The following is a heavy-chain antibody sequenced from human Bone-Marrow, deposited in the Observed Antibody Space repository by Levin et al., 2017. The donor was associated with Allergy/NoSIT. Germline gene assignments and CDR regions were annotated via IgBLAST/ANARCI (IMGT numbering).Heavy chain of an antibody. Sequence: PSETLSLTCAASGFTFINYGMTWVRQAPGKGLEWVSAISGSGGHTYFADSVKGRFTISRDNSKNTLFLGMTSLRAEDTAVYYCAKTPEPCSSTSCYLYFGMDVWGQGTTVTVSS. CDR3: AKTPEPCSSTSCYLYFGMDV. CDR2: ISGSGGHT. J-gene: IGHJ6*02. V-gene: IGHV3-23*01. CDR1: GFTFINYG. D-gene: IGHD2-2*01.